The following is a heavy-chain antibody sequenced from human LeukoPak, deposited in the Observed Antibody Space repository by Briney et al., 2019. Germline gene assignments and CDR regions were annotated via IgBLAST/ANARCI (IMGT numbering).Heavy chain of an antibody. V-gene: IGHV3-66*02. CDR1: GFTLSTTD. J-gene: IGHJ4*02. CDR3: ARDIPYDFWSGYYTH. CDR2: LYSGGST. D-gene: IGHD3-3*01. Sequence: GSLRFSSTAAGFTLSTTDMNWDRQAPGQGLKWVSVLYSGGSTYYADSVKGRFTISRDNSKSTLYLQMNSLRAEDTAVYYCARDIPYDFWSGYYTHWGQGTLVSVSS.